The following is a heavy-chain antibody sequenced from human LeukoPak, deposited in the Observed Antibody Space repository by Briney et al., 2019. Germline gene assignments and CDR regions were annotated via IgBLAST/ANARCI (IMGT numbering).Heavy chain of an antibody. V-gene: IGHV3-23*01. Sequence: PGGSLRLSCAASGFTFSTFAMIWVRQPPGKGLEWVSSIFPSSDEIHYADSVRGRFTVSRDNSESTLSLQMNSLRAEDTAIYYCATYRQVLLPFESWGRGTLVTVSS. J-gene: IGHJ4*02. CDR3: ATYRQVLLPFES. CDR2: IFPSSDEI. CDR1: GFTFSTFA. D-gene: IGHD2-8*02.